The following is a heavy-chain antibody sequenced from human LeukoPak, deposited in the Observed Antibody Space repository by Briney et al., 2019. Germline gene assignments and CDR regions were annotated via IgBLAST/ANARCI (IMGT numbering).Heavy chain of an antibody. V-gene: IGHV1-46*01. J-gene: IGHJ4*02. Sequence: ASVTVSCKASGYTFTNHYVHWVRQAPGQGLEWMGVINPSGGGTTYAQNFQGRVTMTRVTSTSTVYMELSSLRSEDTAVYYCAREAYSSAVGGYWGQGTPVTVSS. CDR1: GYTFTNHY. D-gene: IGHD6-19*01. CDR2: INPSGGGT. CDR3: AREAYSSAVGGY.